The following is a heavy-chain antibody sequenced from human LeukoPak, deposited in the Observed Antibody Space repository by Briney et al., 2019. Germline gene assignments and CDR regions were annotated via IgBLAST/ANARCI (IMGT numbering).Heavy chain of an antibody. CDR3: ARGGWYYFDY. Sequence: SETLSLTCTVSGGSISSSIYYWGWIRQPPGKGLEWIGSIYCSGSTHYNPSLKSRVTISVDTSKNQFSLKLSSVTAADTAVYYCARGGWYYFDYWGQGTLVTVSS. V-gene: IGHV4-39*01. CDR2: IYCSGST. D-gene: IGHD6-19*01. J-gene: IGHJ4*02. CDR1: GGSISSSIYY.